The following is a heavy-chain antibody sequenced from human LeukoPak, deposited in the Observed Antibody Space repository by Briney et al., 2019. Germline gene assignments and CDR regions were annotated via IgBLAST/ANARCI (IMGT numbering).Heavy chain of an antibody. J-gene: IGHJ4*02. CDR2: INPIFGTA. Sequence: SVKVSCKASGGTFSSYAISWVRQAPGQGLEWMGGINPIFGTANYAQKFQGRVTITTDESTSTAYMELSSLRSEDTAVYYCARSPSIAARQHFDYWGQGTLVTVSS. CDR3: ARSPSIAARQHFDY. CDR1: GGTFSSYA. D-gene: IGHD6-6*01. V-gene: IGHV1-69*05.